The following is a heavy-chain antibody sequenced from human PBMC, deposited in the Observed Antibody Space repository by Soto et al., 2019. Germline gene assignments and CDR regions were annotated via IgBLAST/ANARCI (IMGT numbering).Heavy chain of an antibody. J-gene: IGHJ2*01. CDR3: AHRALYRSFYWYFDL. D-gene: IGHD4-4*01. CDR1: GFSLTTSAEG. V-gene: IGHV2-5*02. CDR2: IYWDDDK. Sequence: QITLKESGPTLVKPTQTLTLTCTFSGFSLTTSAEGVGWIRQPPGKALEWLALIYWDDDKRYSPSVKSRLTTSTDRSTXPVVLTMTNVDPVDTATYYCAHRALYRSFYWYFDLWGRGTLVTVSS.